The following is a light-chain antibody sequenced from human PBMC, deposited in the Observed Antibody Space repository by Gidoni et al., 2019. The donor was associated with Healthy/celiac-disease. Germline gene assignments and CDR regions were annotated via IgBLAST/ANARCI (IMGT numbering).Light chain of an antibody. CDR1: QDSSNY. J-gene: IGKJ2*01. V-gene: IGKV1-17*01. CDR2: VAS. Sequence: DNQMTQPPSSLSASVGDRVTINCQASQDSSNYLDWYQQKPGKAPKRLIYVASSLETGVPSRFSGSGSGTDFTLTISSLQPEDFATYYCQQHDSSPRTFGQGTKLEIK. CDR3: QQHDSSPRT.